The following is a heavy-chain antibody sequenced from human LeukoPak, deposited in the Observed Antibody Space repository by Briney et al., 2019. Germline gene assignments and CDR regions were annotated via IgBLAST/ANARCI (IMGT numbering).Heavy chain of an antibody. CDR3: ASPNYGGNSYDY. CDR1: GFTFSSYA. D-gene: IGHD4-23*01. CDR2: IYSGGST. Sequence: PGGSLRLSCAASGFTFSSYAFTWVRQTPGKGLEWVSVIYSGGSTYYADSVKGRFTISRDNSKNTLYLQMNSLRAEDTAVYYCASPNYGGNSYDYWGQGTLVTVSS. V-gene: IGHV3-66*02. J-gene: IGHJ4*02.